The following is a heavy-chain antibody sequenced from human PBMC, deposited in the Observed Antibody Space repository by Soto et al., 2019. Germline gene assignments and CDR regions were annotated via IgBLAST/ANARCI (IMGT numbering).Heavy chain of an antibody. CDR3: ASLDYDSSGYYYLNY. V-gene: IGHV4-59*01. CDR2: IYYSGST. Sequence: SETLSLTCTVSGGSISSYYWSWIGQPPGKGLEWIGYIYYSGSTNYNPSLKSRVTISVDTSKNQFSLKLSSVTAADTAVYYCASLDYDSSGYYYLNYWGQGTLVTVSS. D-gene: IGHD3-22*01. CDR1: GGSISSYY. J-gene: IGHJ4*02.